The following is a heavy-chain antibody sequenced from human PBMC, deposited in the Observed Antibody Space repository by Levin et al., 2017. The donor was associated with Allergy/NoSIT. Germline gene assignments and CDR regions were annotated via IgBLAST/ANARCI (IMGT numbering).Heavy chain of an antibody. CDR2: IDSDGSST. D-gene: IGHD2-8*02. CDR1: GFTFSSYW. V-gene: IGHV3-74*01. J-gene: IGHJ4*02. Sequence: GSLRLSCAASGFTFSSYWMHWVRQAPGKGLVWVSRIDSDGSSTIYADSVKGRFTISRDNARNTLYLQMNSLRVEDTAVYYCVRAPGPTLVAAPAGFDSWGQGTLVTVSS. CDR3: VRAPGPTLVAAPAGFDS.